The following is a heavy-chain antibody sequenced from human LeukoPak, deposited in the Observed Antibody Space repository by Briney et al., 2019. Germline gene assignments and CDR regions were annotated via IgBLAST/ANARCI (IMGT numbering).Heavy chain of an antibody. V-gene: IGHV3-23*01. J-gene: IGHJ4*02. CDR2: ISGSGGST. CDR1: GFTFSSYA. Sequence: GGSLRLSCAASGFTFSSYAMSWVRQAPGKGLEWVSAISGSGGSTYYADSVKGRFTISRDNSKNTLYLQMNSLRAEDTAVYYCEKKGELGSYFDYWGQGTLVTVSS. D-gene: IGHD7-27*01. CDR3: EKKGELGSYFDY.